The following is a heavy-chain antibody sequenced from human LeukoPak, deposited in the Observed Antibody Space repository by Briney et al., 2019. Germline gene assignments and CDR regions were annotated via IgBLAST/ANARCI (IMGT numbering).Heavy chain of an antibody. CDR3: AKPTSTGTSSPFDY. V-gene: IGHV3-23*01. CDR2: ISGGGGST. D-gene: IGHD5/OR15-5a*01. Sequence: GGSLRLSCAASGFTFSSYAMSWVRQAPGKGLEWVSSISGGGGSTYYAHSVRGRFPISRDNSKNTLSLPMNSLRAEDTAVYYCAKPTSTGTSSPFDYWGQGTLVTVSS. J-gene: IGHJ4*02. CDR1: GFTFSSYA.